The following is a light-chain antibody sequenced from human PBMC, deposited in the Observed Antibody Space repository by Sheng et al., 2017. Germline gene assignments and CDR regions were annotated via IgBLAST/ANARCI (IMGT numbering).Light chain of an antibody. CDR3: SSYAGITSYV. Sequence: QSALTQPASLSGSPGQSITISCTGTSNDVGRYNYVSWYQQHPGKAPKLMIYDVSSRPSGVSHRFSGSKSGNTASLTISGLQPEDEADYYCSSYAGITSYVFGTGTEVTVL. CDR1: SNDVGRYNY. J-gene: IGLJ1*01. CDR2: DVS. V-gene: IGLV2-14*03.